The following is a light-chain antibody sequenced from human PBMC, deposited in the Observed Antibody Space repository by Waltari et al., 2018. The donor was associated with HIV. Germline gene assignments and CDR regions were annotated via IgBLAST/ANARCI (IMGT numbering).Light chain of an antibody. Sequence: QSVLTQPPSASGTPGQRVTISCSGSSSNLGSNYVYWYQQLPGTAPKLLIYRNNQRPSGVPDRFSGSKSGTSASLAISGLRSEDEADYYCAAWDDSLSGPAFGGGTKLTVL. J-gene: IGLJ3*02. CDR2: RNN. CDR1: SSNLGSNY. V-gene: IGLV1-47*01. CDR3: AAWDDSLSGPA.